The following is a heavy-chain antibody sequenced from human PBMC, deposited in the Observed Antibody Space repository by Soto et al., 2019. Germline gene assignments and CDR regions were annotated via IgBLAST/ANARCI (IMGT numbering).Heavy chain of an antibody. CDR3: TRNPNYCSGGSCYFGRYNWFDP. V-gene: IGHV3-73*01. CDR1: GFTFSGSA. CDR2: IRSKANSYAT. Sequence: GGSLRLSCAASGFTFSGSAMHWVRQASGKGLEWVGRIRSKANSYATAYAASVKGRFTISRDDSKNTAYLQMNSLKTEDTAVYYCTRNPNYCSGGSCYFGRYNWFDPWGQGTLVTVSS. J-gene: IGHJ5*02. D-gene: IGHD2-15*01.